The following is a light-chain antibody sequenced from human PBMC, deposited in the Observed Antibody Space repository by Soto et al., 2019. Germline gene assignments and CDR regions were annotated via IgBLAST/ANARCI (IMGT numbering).Light chain of an antibody. CDR1: DSDVGGYNY. V-gene: IGLV2-14*01. J-gene: IGLJ2*01. CDR2: GVT. Sequence: QSVLTQPASVSGSPGQSITISCTGTDSDVGGYNYVSWYQQHPGKAPKLIIYGVTNRPSGVSNRFSGFKSGNTASLTISGLQAEDEADYYCSSYTTRSTYVVLGGGTQLTVL. CDR3: SSYTTRSTYVV.